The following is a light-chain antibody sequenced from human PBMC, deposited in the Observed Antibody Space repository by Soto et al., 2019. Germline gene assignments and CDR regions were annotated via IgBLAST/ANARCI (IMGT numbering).Light chain of an antibody. CDR2: GAS. CDR3: QQYGSSPLYT. V-gene: IGKV3-20*01. Sequence: EIVFTQSPGTLSLSPGERATLFCRASQSVSSSYLAWYQQKPGQAPRLLIYGASSRATGIPDRFSGSGSGTDFTLTISRLEPEDFAVYYCQQYGSSPLYTFGQGTKLEIK. CDR1: QSVSSSY. J-gene: IGKJ2*01.